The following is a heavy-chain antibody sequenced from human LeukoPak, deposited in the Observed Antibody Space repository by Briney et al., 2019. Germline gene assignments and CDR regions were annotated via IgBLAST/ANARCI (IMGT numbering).Heavy chain of an antibody. CDR1: GLTFSGYG. V-gene: IGHV3-23*01. CDR2: IGGGGGT. J-gene: IGHJ4*02. Sequence: PGGSLRLSCAASGLTFSGYGMHWVRQAPGKGLEWVSAIGGGGGTYYADSVKGRFTISRDNSKNTVYLQMNSLRAEDTAIYYCAKSAQCDYWGQGTLVTVST. CDR3: AKSAQCDY. D-gene: IGHD6-19*01.